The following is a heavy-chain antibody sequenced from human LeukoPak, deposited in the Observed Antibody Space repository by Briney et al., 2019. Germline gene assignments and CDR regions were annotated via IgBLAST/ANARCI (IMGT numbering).Heavy chain of an antibody. D-gene: IGHD6-6*01. Sequence: GGSLRLSCAASGFTFSDYYMSWIRQAPGKGLEWVSYISSSGSTIYYADSVKGRFTISRDNAKNSLYLQMNSLRAEDTAVYYCARDRYSSSSENFDYWDQGTLVTVSS. CDR1: GFTFSDYY. CDR2: ISSSGSTI. CDR3: ARDRYSSSSENFDY. J-gene: IGHJ4*02. V-gene: IGHV3-11*01.